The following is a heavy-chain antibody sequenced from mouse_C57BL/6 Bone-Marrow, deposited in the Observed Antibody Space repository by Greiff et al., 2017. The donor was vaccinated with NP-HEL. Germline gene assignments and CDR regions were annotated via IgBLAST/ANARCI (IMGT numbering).Heavy chain of an antibody. Sequence: VHLVESGPGLVAPSQSLSITCTVSGFSLTSYAISWVRQPPGKGLEWLGVIWTGGGTNYNSALKSRLSISKDNSKSQVFLKMNSLQTDDTARYYCARTYYSNYGDWYFDVWGTGTTVTVSS. CDR3: ARTYYSNYGDWYFDV. D-gene: IGHD2-5*01. V-gene: IGHV2-9-1*01. J-gene: IGHJ1*03. CDR1: GFSLTSYA. CDR2: IWTGGGT.